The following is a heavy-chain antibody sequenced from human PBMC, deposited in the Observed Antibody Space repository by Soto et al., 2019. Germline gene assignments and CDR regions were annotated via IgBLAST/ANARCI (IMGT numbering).Heavy chain of an antibody. V-gene: IGHV3-30-3*01. CDR2: ISYDGGNE. CDR3: ARDRSGSHEIDDSLDI. J-gene: IGHJ3*02. D-gene: IGHD1-26*01. Sequence: QVQLVESGGGVVQPGRSLRLSCAASRFSFSTYAINWVRQAPGKGLEWVAGISYDGGNEYYADSVKGRFTISRDNSKSTLYLKMNSLGPDDTAVYYCARDRSGSHEIDDSLDIWGRGTMVTVSS. CDR1: RFSFSTYA.